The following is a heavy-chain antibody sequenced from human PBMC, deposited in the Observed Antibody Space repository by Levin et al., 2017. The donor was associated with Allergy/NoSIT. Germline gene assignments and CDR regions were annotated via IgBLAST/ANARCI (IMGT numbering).Heavy chain of an antibody. CDR3: TTRSDYYDSSGYYFLSYYYYYGMDV. V-gene: IGHV3-15*01. Sequence: LSLPCAASGFTFSNAWMSWVRQAPGKGLEWVGRIKSKTDGGTTDYAAPVKGRFTISRDDSKNTLYLQMNSLKTEDTAVYYCTTRSDYYDSSGYYFLSYYYYYGMDVWGQGTTVTVSS. D-gene: IGHD3-22*01. CDR2: IKSKTDGGTT. CDR1: GFTFSNAW. J-gene: IGHJ6*02.